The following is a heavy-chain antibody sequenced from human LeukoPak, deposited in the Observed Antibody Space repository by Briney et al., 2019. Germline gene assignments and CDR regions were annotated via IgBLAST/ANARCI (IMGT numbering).Heavy chain of an antibody. V-gene: IGHV1-69*05. CDR2: IIPIFGTA. D-gene: IGHD5-24*01. CDR1: GGTFSSYA. Sequence: ASVKVSCKASGGTFSSYAISWVRQAPGQGLEWMGRIIPIFGTANYAQKFQGRVTITTDESTSTAYTELSSLRSEDTAVYYCARDWEMGYFDYWGQGTLVTVSS. CDR3: ARDWEMGYFDY. J-gene: IGHJ4*02.